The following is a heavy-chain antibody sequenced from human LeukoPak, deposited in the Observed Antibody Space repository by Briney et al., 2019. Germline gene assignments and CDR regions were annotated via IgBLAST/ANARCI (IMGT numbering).Heavy chain of an antibody. Sequence: PGESLRPSCAASGFSFSSYAMSWVRQAPGKGLEWVSTISGGGGRTWYADSVKGRFTISRDNSKNTVDVQLNSLRAEDTAVYYCAKFRGSERTVIDCWGQGTLVTVSS. D-gene: IGHD1-1*01. V-gene: IGHV3-23*01. CDR2: ISGGGGRT. J-gene: IGHJ4*02. CDR3: AKFRGSERTVIDC. CDR1: GFSFSSYA.